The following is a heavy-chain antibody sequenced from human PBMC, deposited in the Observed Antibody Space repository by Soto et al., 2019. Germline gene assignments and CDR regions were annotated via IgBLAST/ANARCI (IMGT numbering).Heavy chain of an antibody. CDR2: IYYSGST. CDR3: ASRGRHSSGWYGNWFDP. J-gene: IGHJ5*02. V-gene: IGHV4-39*01. D-gene: IGHD6-19*01. CDR1: GGSISSTSYY. Sequence: PSETLSLTCTVSGGSISSTSYYWGWIRQPPGKGLEWIGSIYYSGSTYYNPSLKSRVTISVDTSKNQFSLKLSSVTAADTAVYYCASRGRHSSGWYGNWFDPWGQGTLVTVSS.